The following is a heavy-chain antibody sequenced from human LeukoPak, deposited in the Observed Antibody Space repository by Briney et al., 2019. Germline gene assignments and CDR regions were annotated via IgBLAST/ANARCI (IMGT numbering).Heavy chain of an antibody. CDR2: ISGSGSST. J-gene: IGHJ4*02. D-gene: IGHD6-13*01. V-gene: IGHV3-23*01. Sequence: GGSLRLSCAASGFTFSSYAMNWVRQAPGKGLEWGSVISGSGSSTYYAESVKGRFTISRDNSKNTLYLQMNSLRAEDTAVYYCATSFGPVIAAAGTGADWGQGTLVTVSS. CDR1: GFTFSSYA. CDR3: ATSFGPVIAAAGTGAD.